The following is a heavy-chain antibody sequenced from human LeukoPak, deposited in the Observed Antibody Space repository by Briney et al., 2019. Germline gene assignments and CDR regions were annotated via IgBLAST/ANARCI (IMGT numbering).Heavy chain of an antibody. CDR1: GFTFSSYS. V-gene: IGHV3-49*04. CDR3: TRVEPFRYSSGWPGD. J-gene: IGHJ4*02. D-gene: IGHD6-19*01. CDR2: IRSKAYGGTT. Sequence: PGGSLRLSCAASGFTFSSYSMNWVRQAPGKGLEWVGFIRSKAYGGTTEYAASVKGRFTISRDDSKSIAYLQMNSLKTEDTAVYYCTRVEPFRYSSGWPGDWGQGTLVTVSS.